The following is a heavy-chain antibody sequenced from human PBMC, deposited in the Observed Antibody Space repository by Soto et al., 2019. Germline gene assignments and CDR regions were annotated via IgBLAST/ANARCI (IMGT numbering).Heavy chain of an antibody. CDR1: GDSITSGGYY. J-gene: IGHJ4*02. V-gene: IGHV4-31*03. CDR3: ASKPAAYFSGIDY. Sequence: SETLSLTCTVAGDSITSGGYYWSWIRQHPGKGLEWLGYIYGSGGSGSTLYNPSLKSRITLSGDTSKTQFSLNLSSVTVADTGLYFCASKPAAYFSGIDYWGQGPLVAVSS. D-gene: IGHD2-21*01. CDR2: IYGSGGSGST.